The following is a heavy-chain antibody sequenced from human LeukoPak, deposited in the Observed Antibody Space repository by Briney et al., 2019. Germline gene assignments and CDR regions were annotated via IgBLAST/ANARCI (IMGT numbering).Heavy chain of an antibody. CDR1: GGSISSSSYY. J-gene: IGHJ6*03. D-gene: IGHD3-22*01. CDR3: ANWYYDSSGYPYYYYYYMDV. V-gene: IGHV4-39*07. Sequence: SETLSLTCTVSGGSISSSSYYWGWIRQPPGKGLEWIGSIYYSGSTYYNPSLKSRVTISVDTSKNQFSLKLSSVTAADTAVYYCANWYYDSSGYPYYYYYYMDVWGKGTTVTVSS. CDR2: IYYSGST.